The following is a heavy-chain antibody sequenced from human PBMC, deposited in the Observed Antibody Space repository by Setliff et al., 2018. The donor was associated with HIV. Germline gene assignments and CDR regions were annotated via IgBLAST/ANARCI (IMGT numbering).Heavy chain of an antibody. CDR3: ARDGCSTSCYPDTNWFDP. CDR2: ISAYNGNT. CDR1: GYTFTSYG. V-gene: IGHV1-18*01. Sequence: ASVKVSCKASGYTFTSYGISWVRQAPGQGLEWMGWISAYNGNTNYAQRLQGRVTMTTDTSTSTAYMELRSLRSDDTAVYYCARDGCSTSCYPDTNWFDPWGQGTLVTVSS. D-gene: IGHD2-2*01. J-gene: IGHJ5*02.